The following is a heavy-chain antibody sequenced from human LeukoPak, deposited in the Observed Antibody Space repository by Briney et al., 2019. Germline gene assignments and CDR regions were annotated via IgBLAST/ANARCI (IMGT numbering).Heavy chain of an antibody. V-gene: IGHV3-23*01. D-gene: IGHD6-13*01. CDR1: GFTFSSYA. CDR3: AKAPSSWYKTEYFQH. J-gene: IGHJ1*01. CDR2: TSGSGGST. Sequence: PGGSLRLSCGASGFTFSSYAMSWVRQAPGKGLEWVSATSGSGGSTYYADSVKGRFTISRDNSKNTLYLQMNSLRAEDTAVYYCAKAPSSWYKTEYFQHWGQGTLVTVSS.